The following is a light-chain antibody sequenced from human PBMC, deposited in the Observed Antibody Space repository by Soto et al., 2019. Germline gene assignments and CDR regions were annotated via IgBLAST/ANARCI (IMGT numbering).Light chain of an antibody. CDR3: AAWDDSLRAVV. V-gene: IGLV1-40*01. CDR2: GNN. CDR1: SSNIGAGYD. J-gene: IGLJ2*01. Sequence: QSVLTQPPSVSGAPGQRVTISCTGSSSNIGAGYDVHWYQQLPGTAPKLLIYGNNNRPSGVPDRFSGSKSGTSASLAISGPQSEDEADYYCAAWDDSLRAVVFGGGTKLTVL.